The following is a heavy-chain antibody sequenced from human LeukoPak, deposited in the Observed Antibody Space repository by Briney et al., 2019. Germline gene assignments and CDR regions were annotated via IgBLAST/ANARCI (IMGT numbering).Heavy chain of an antibody. Sequence: GGSLRLSCAASGFTFSDSAMTWVRQAPGRGVEWVSRISFSGDSLYYADSVRGRFTISRDNSKDTLFLQMNSLGAEDTAIYYCARYIHLSTWGLGTMVTVSS. J-gene: IGHJ3*01. CDR1: GFTFSDSA. CDR3: ARYIHLST. V-gene: IGHV3-23*01. D-gene: IGHD3-16*02. CDR2: ISFSGDSL.